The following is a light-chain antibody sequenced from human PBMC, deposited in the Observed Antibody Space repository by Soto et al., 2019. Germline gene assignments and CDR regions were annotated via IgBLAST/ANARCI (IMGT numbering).Light chain of an antibody. V-gene: IGKV3-15*01. J-gene: IGKJ4*01. Sequence: ERVMTQSPETLSVAPGELSTRSLVASHSVSSNLAWYQQKPGQAPSIIIYGSSTRATGTTARFSGSGSGTEFTLTISSMQYEDFAVYYCKKYIRWHLTVGGGPKVAIK. CDR2: GSS. CDR3: KKYIRWHLT. CDR1: HSVSSN.